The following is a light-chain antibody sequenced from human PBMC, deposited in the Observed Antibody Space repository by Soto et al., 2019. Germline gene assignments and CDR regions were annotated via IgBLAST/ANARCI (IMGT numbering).Light chain of an antibody. J-gene: IGKJ2*01. V-gene: IGKV3-11*01. Sequence: EIVLTQSPATVSLSTGERATLSCRASQIVSRHLAWYQQKPGQAPSPLIYDISNRDTGVPARFSGSGSGTDFTLTISSLEPEDSAVYYCQQRNYWPRITFGQGTKLEIK. CDR1: QIVSRH. CDR2: DIS. CDR3: QQRNYWPRIT.